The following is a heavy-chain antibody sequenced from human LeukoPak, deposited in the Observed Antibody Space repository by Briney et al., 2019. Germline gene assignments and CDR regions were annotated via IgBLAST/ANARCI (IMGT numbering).Heavy chain of an antibody. CDR1: GGSISSYY. CDR2: ISYSGST. CDR3: ATLKNTGDAFDI. Sequence: PSETLSLTCTVSGGSISSYYWSWIRQPPGKGLEWIGYISYSGSTNYNPSLKSRVTISVDTSKNQFSLKLSSVTAADTAVYYCATLKNTGDAFDIWGQGTMVTVSS. V-gene: IGHV4-59*01. J-gene: IGHJ3*02. D-gene: IGHD5-18*01.